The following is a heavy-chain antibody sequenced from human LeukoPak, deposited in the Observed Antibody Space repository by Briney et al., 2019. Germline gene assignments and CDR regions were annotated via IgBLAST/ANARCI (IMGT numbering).Heavy chain of an antibody. CDR3: ARGGGRAVAGTI. V-gene: IGHV4-34*01. D-gene: IGHD6-19*01. J-gene: IGHJ4*02. CDR1: GGSISSYY. Sequence: SETLSLTCTVSGGSISSYYWSWIRQPPGKGLEWIGEINHSGSTNYNPSLKSRVTISVDTSKNQFSLKLSSVTAADTAVYYCARGGGRAVAGTIWGQGTLVTVSS. CDR2: INHSGST.